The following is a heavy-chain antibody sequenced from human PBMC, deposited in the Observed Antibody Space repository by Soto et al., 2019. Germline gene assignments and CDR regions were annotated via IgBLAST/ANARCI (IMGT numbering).Heavy chain of an antibody. CDR2: ILPVFDEL. D-gene: IGHD5-12*01. CDR1: GGSFKNYA. J-gene: IGHJ4*02. Sequence: QVQLVQSGSEVKKPGSSVKDSCTVSGGSFKNYAISWVRQAPGQGLEWVGGILPVFDELHYAPKLQGRVTITADEATSTAHLELGSLTSDDTAVYFCARASDTSGYYYWGQGTLVTVSS. CDR3: ARASDTSGYYY. V-gene: IGHV1-69*01.